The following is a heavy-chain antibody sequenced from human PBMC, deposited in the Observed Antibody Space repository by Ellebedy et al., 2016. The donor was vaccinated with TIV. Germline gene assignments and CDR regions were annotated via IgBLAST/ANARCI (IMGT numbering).Heavy chain of an antibody. CDR2: VSADGSRK. J-gene: IGHJ4*02. CDR3: AKPSDPNPGYSASWATYFDS. CDR1: GFTFRRFA. V-gene: IGHV3-30*18. D-gene: IGHD6-13*01. Sequence: GGSLRLXCAASGFTFRRFAMHRVRQAPGKGLEWVAVVSADGSRKSYADSVKERFTISRDNSKNTLFVQMNSLRVEDTAVYYCAKPSDPNPGYSASWATYFDSWGQGTLVTVSS.